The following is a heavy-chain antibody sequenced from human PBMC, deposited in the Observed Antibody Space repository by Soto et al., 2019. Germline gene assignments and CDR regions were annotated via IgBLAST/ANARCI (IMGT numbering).Heavy chain of an antibody. CDR1: GFTFSTYS. J-gene: IGHJ3*02. CDR2: ISGSSNTM. D-gene: IGHD2-15*01. Sequence: PGGSLRLSCAASGFTFSTYSMNWVLQPPGKGLEWVSYISGSSNTMYYADSVKGRFTISRDNAKNSLYLQMNSLRAEDTAVYYCARCSGGTCYSHAFDIWGQGTMVTVSS. CDR3: ARCSGGTCYSHAFDI. V-gene: IGHV3-48*01.